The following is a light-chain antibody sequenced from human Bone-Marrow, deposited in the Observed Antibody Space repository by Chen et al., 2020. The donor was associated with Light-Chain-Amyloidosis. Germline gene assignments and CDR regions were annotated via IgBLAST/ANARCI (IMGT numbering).Light chain of an antibody. CDR1: NIGSTS. Sequence: SYVLTPPSSVSGAPGQTATIAWGGNNIGSTSVHWYQQTPGQAPLLVVYDDSDRPSGIPERLSGSNSGNTATLTISRVEAGDEADYYCQVWDRSSDRPVFGGGTKLTVL. CDR2: DDS. CDR3: QVWDRSSDRPV. V-gene: IGLV3-21*02. J-gene: IGLJ3*02.